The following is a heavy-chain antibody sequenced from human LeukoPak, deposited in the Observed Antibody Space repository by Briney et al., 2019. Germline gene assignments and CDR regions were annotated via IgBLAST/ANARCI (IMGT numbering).Heavy chain of an antibody. CDR2: IYSGGST. Sequence: GGSLRLSCAASGFTVSRNYMSWVRQAPGKGLEWVSVIYSGGSTYYADSVKGRFTTSRDNSKNTLYLQMNSLRAEDTAVYYCARVTVAGLLNYWGQGTLVTVSS. J-gene: IGHJ4*02. CDR1: GFTVSRNY. CDR3: ARVTVAGLLNY. D-gene: IGHD6-19*01. V-gene: IGHV3-53*01.